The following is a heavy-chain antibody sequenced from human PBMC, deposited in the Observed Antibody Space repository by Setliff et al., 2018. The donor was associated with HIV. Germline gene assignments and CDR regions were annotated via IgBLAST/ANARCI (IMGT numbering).Heavy chain of an antibody. Sequence: SETLSLTCTVSGGSISSGDYYWTWIRQPAGKGLEWIGRLHLSGDTNYNPSLKSRVTMSIDTSKNQFSLKLSSVTAADTAVYYCARELDIAMGTDVFDIWGQGTMVTVSS. CDR2: LHLSGDT. D-gene: IGHD5-18*01. CDR3: ARELDIAMGTDVFDI. V-gene: IGHV4-61*02. J-gene: IGHJ3*02. CDR1: GGSISSGDYY.